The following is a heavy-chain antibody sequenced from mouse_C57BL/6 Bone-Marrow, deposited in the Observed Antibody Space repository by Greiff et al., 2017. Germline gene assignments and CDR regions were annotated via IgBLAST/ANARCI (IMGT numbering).Heavy chain of an antibody. CDR3: ARQDSLHYYAMDY. J-gene: IGHJ4*01. CDR2: IHPNSGST. V-gene: IGHV1-64*01. D-gene: IGHD3-3*01. CDR1: GYTFTSYW. Sequence: VQLQQSGAELVKPGASVKLSCKASGYTFTSYWMHWVKQRPGQGLEWIGMIHPNSGSTNYNEKFKSKATLTVDKSSSTAYMQLSSLTSEDSAVYYCARQDSLHYYAMDYWGQGTSVTVSA.